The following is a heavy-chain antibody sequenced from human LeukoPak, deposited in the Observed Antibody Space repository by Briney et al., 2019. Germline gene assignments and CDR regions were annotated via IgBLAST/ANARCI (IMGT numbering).Heavy chain of an antibody. CDR2: INPSGGST. CDR3: ARGEYDFWSGYLSLQGSFHMDV. D-gene: IGHD3-3*01. J-gene: IGHJ6*03. Sequence: GASVKVSCKASGYTFTSYYMHWVRRAPGQGLEWMGIINPSGGSTSYAQKFQGRVTMNRDTSTSTVYMELSSLRSEDTAVYYCARGEYDFWSGYLSLQGSFHMDVWGKGTTVTVSS. V-gene: IGHV1-46*01. CDR1: GYTFTSYY.